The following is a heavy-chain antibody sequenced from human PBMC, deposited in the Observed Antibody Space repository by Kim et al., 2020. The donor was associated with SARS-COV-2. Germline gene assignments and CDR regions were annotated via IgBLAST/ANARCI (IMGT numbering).Heavy chain of an antibody. V-gene: IGHV3-7*03. CDR3: VRGDMDY. J-gene: IGHJ6*01. Sequence: GGSLRLSCAASGFTFSSYWMNWVRQAPGKGLEWVANIKQDGSDKYYVDSVTGRFTISRANAKNSLSLQMNRLRADYTAVYYCVRGDMDYWGHGT. CDR1: GFTFSSYW. CDR2: IKQDGSDK.